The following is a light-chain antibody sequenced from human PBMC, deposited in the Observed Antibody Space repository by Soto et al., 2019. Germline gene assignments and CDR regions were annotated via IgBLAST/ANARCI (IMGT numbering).Light chain of an antibody. J-gene: IGKJ5*01. CDR1: QSVGSY. CDR3: QQRYNWPRIT. Sequence: EIVLTQYPATLSLSPGERAPLSCRASQSVGSYLAWYQQKPGQAPRLLIYDASHRATGIPARFSGSGSGTDFTLTISSLEPEDFAVYYCQQRYNWPRITFGQGTRLEIK. V-gene: IGKV3-11*01. CDR2: DAS.